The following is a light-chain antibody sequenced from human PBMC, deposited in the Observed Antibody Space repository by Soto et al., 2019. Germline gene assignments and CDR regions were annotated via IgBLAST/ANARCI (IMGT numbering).Light chain of an antibody. CDR3: RSWAGSNLVV. CDR2: DVS. Sequence: QSALTQPPSASGSPGQSVTISCTGTSSDIVGYTYVTWYQQHPGKAPKFMIYDVSKRPSGVPDRFSGSKSGNTASLTVTGLQSEDEAEYYCRSWAGSNLVVFGAGTKLTVL. J-gene: IGLJ1*01. V-gene: IGLV2-8*01. CDR1: SSDIVGYTY.